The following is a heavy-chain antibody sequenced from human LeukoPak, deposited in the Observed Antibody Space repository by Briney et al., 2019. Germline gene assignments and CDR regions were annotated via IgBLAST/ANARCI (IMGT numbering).Heavy chain of an antibody. J-gene: IGHJ4*02. V-gene: IGHV3-15*01. CDR1: GFTFSDYY. CDR2: IKSKTDGGTT. CDR3: TTSRYDYVWGSYRYNAPMDY. D-gene: IGHD3-16*02. Sequence: PGGSLRLSCAASGFTFSDYYMSWIRQAPGKGLEWVGRIKSKTDGGTTDYAAPVKGRFTISRDDSKNTLYLQMNSLKTEDTAVYYCTTSRYDYVWGSYRYNAPMDYWGQGTLVTASS.